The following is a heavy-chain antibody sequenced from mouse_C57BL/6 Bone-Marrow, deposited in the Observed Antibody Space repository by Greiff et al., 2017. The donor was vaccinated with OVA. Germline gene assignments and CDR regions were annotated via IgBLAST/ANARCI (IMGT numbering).Heavy chain of an antibody. CDR1: GYTFTSYW. CDR2: IHPNSGST. CDR3: ARETTVGGAMDY. D-gene: IGHD1-1*01. V-gene: IGHV1-64*01. J-gene: IGHJ4*01. Sequence: QVQLKQPGAELVKPGASVKLSCKASGYTFTSYWMHWVKQRPGQGLEWIGMIHPNSGSTNYNEKFKSKATLTVDKSSSTAYMQLSSLTSEDSAVYYCARETTVGGAMDYWGQGTSVTVSS.